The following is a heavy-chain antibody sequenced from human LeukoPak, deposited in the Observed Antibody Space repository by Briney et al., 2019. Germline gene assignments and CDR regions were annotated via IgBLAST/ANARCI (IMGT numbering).Heavy chain of an antibody. J-gene: IGHJ6*02. CDR1: VYTLTSDG. CDR3: ARDVPYYYGSRSYFYGMDV. V-gene: IGHV1-18*01. D-gene: IGHD3-10*01. Sequence: AAVNASCKASVYTLTSDGISWVRQAPGQGLEWMGWISAYNGNANYAQKLQGRVTMTTDTSTSTDFMELRSLRSDDTAVYYYARDVPYYYGSRSYFYGMDVWGQGTTVTVSS. CDR2: ISAYNGNA.